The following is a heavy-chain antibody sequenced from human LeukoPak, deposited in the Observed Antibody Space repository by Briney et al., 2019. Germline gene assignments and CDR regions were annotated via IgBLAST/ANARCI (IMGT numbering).Heavy chain of an antibody. CDR3: ASEPSELHF. CDR2: ISGDGRST. CDR1: GFTFSSYW. Sequence: PGGSLRLSCAASGFTFSSYWMYWVRQAPGKGLVWVSRISGDGRSTTYADSVKGRFTISRDNAKNTVYLQMNSLRVEATALYYSASEPSELHFWGQGALVTVSS. D-gene: IGHD1-14*01. V-gene: IGHV3-74*01. J-gene: IGHJ4*02.